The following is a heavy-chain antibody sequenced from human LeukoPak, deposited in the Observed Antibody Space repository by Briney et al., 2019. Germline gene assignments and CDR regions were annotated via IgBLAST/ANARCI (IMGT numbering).Heavy chain of an antibody. D-gene: IGHD3-22*01. CDR1: GFTFSTYS. CDR3: ARHPNYYDSSGYYKGFDC. V-gene: IGHV3-7*03. J-gene: IGHJ4*02. CDR2: IKQDGSEK. Sequence: PGGSLRLSCAASGFTFSTYSMKWVRQAPGKGLEWVASIKQDGSEKYYVDSVKGRFTISRDNAKNSLNLQMNSLRAEDTAVYYCARHPNYYDSSGYYKGFDCWGQGTLVTVSS.